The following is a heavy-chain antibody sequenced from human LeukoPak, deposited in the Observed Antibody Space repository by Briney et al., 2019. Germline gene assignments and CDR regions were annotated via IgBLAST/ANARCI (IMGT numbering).Heavy chain of an antibody. D-gene: IGHD6-13*01. CDR1: GGSISSSSYY. CDR2: IYYSGST. Sequence: SETLSLTCTVSGGSISSSSYYWGWIRQPPGKGLEWIGSIYYSGSTDYNPSLKSRVTISVDTSKNQLSLDLTSATAADTAVYYCAREYSSFDYWGQGILVTVSS. V-gene: IGHV4-39*07. J-gene: IGHJ4*02. CDR3: AREYSSFDY.